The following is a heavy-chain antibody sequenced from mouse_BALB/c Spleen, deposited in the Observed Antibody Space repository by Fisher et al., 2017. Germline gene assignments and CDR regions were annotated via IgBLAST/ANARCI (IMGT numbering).Heavy chain of an antibody. Sequence: QKFKGKATLTADKSSSTAYMQLSSLTSEDSAVYYCARGDYGNYGAMDYWGQGTSVTVSS. CDR3: ARGDYGNYGAMDY. D-gene: IGHD2-1*01. J-gene: IGHJ4*01. V-gene: IGHV1-4*01.